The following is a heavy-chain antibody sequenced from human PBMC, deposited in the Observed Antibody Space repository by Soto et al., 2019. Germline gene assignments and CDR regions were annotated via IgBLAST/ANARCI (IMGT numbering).Heavy chain of an antibody. CDR2: ISAGGSDT. V-gene: IGHV3-23*01. Sequence: HPGGSLRLSCVASGFVFSDYAMSWVRQAPGKGLEWVSAISAGGSDTYYADSVKGRFTVSRVNSESTLYLQMNTLRAEDTALYYCASVPIWCGSSSCYTEGFDSWGQGTLVTVSS. J-gene: IGHJ4*02. D-gene: IGHD2-2*01. CDR1: GFVFSDYA. CDR3: ASVPIWCGSSSCYTEGFDS.